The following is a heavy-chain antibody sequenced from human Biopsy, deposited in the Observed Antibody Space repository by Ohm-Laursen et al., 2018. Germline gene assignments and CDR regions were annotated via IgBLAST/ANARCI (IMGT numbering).Heavy chain of an antibody. J-gene: IGHJ3*02. V-gene: IGHV3-9*01. D-gene: IGHD6-19*01. CDR2: ISWNSGSI. Sequence: SLRLSCAASGFKFDDYGMNWVRQVPGKGLEWVSRISWNSGSIGYVDSVKGRFTISRDNAKNSLYLQMNSLRAEDTALYYCAKDRRAVAGYDAFDIWGQGTMVTVSS. CDR1: GFKFDDYG. CDR3: AKDRRAVAGYDAFDI.